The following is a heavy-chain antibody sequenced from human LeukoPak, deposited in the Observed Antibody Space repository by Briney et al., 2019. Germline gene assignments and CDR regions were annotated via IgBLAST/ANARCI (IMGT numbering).Heavy chain of an antibody. CDR2: IRSKANSYAT. CDR1: GFTFSGSA. Sequence: GGSLRLSCAASGFTFSGSAMHWVRQASGKGLVWVGRIRSKANSYATAYAASVKGRFTISRDDSKNTAYLQMNSLKTEDTAVYYCTRTTTANDYWGQGTLVTVSS. V-gene: IGHV3-73*01. CDR3: TRTTTANDY. D-gene: IGHD4-17*01. J-gene: IGHJ4*02.